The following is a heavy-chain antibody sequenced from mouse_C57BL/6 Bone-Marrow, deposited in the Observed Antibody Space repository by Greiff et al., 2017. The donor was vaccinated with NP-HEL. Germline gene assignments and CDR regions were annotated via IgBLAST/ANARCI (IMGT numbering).Heavy chain of an antibody. CDR3: ARSLGRHYAMDY. J-gene: IGHJ4*01. Sequence: VKLQESGAELVRPGASVKLSCKASGYTFTDYYINWVKQRPGQGLEWIARIYPGSGNTYYNEKFKGKATLTAEKSSSTAYMQLSSLTSEDSAVYFCARSLGRHYAMDYWGQGTSVTVSS. D-gene: IGHD4-1*01. CDR2: IYPGSGNT. CDR1: GYTFTDYY. V-gene: IGHV1-76*01.